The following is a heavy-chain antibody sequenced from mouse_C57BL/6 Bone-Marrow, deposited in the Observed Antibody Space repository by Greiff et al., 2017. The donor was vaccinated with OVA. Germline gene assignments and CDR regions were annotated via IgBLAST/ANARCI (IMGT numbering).Heavy chain of an antibody. CDR1: GYTFTSYT. Sequence: QVQLKESGAELARPGASVKMSCKASGYTFTSYTMHWVKQRPGQGLEWIGYINPSSGYTKYNQKFKDKATLTADKSSSTAYMQLSSLTSEDSAVYYCARGGGSSYVRDFDVWGTGTTVTVSS. J-gene: IGHJ1*03. CDR3: ARGGGSSYVRDFDV. D-gene: IGHD1-1*01. V-gene: IGHV1-4*01. CDR2: INPSSGYT.